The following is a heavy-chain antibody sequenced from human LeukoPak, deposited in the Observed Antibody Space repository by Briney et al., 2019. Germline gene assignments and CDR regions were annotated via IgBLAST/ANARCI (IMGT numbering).Heavy chain of an antibody. CDR1: GYSISSGYY. J-gene: IGHJ4*02. V-gene: IGHV4-38-2*02. CDR3: ARTRLVFPDY. Sequence: SETLSLTCTVSGYSISSGYYWGWIRQPPGKGLEWIGSIYHSGCTYYNPSLKSRVTISVDTSKNQFSLKLSSVTAADTAVYYCARTRLVFPDYWGQGTLVTVSS. D-gene: IGHD6-6*01. CDR2: IYHSGCT.